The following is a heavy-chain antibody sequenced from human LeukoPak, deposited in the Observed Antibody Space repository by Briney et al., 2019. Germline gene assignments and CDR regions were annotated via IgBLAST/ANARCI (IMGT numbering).Heavy chain of an antibody. CDR3: AKDMAYSSSFELDY. CDR2: ISWNSGSI. Sequence: GRSLRLSCAASGFTFDDYAMHWVRHAPGKGLEWVSGISWNSGSIGYADSVKGRFTISRDNAKNSLYLQMNSLRAEDTALYYCAKDMAYSSSFELDYWGQRTLVTVSS. J-gene: IGHJ4*02. CDR1: GFTFDDYA. V-gene: IGHV3-9*01. D-gene: IGHD6-6*01.